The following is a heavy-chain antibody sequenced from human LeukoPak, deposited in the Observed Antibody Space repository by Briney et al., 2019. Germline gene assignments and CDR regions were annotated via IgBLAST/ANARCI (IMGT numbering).Heavy chain of an antibody. CDR1: GFTFSSYE. CDR2: ISSSGSTI. V-gene: IGHV3-48*03. J-gene: IGHJ6*03. D-gene: IGHD3-22*01. CDR3: ARAPPANSSGYTGFDYYYYYMDV. Sequence: GGSLRLSCAASGFTFSSYEMNWVRQAPGKGLEWVSYISSSGSTIYYADSVKGRFTISRDNAKNSLYLQMNSLRAEDTAVYYCARAPPANSSGYTGFDYYYYYMDVWGKGTTVTISS.